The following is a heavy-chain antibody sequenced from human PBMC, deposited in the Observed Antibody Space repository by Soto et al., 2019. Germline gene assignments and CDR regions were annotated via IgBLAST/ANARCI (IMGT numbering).Heavy chain of an antibody. CDR2: INHSGST. CDR3: ARSYRRYCSGGSCYYYYYYCMEV. CDR1: GGSFSGYY. J-gene: IGHJ6*03. D-gene: IGHD2-15*01. Sequence: PSETLSLTCAVYGGSFSGYYWSWIRQPPGKGLEWIGDINHSGSTNYNPSLKSRVTISVDTSKTQFSLKLSSVPAADTAVYYCARSYRRYCSGGSCYYYYYYCMEVWGKGTTVTVSS. V-gene: IGHV4-34*01.